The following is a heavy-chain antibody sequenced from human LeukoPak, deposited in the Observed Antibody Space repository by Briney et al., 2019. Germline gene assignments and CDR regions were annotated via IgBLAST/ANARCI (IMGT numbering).Heavy chain of an antibody. J-gene: IGHJ6*02. Sequence: GGSLRLSCAASGFTSSTYGVSWGRQAPGKGLQWVSAIIGGAGYTFYADSVRGRFTISRDNSWNSLYLQMNSLRADDTAVYYCAKGSRTGQFPMDVWGQGTTVTVSS. D-gene: IGHD1-1*01. CDR3: AKGSRTGQFPMDV. CDR1: GFTSSTYG. V-gene: IGHV3-23*01. CDR2: IIGGAGYT.